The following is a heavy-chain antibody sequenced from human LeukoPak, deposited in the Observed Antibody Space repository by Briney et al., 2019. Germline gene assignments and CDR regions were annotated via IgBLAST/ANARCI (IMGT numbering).Heavy chain of an antibody. CDR2: ISSSGSTI. J-gene: IGHJ4*02. CDR3: ARGPQNYYDSSGYYGI. CDR1: GFTFSDYY. V-gene: IGHV3-11*01. Sequence: GGPLRLSCAASGFTFSDYYMSWIRQAPGKGLEWVSYISSSGSTIYYADSVKGRFTISRDNAKNSLYLQMNSLRAEDTAVYYCARGPQNYYDSSGYYGIWGQGTLVTVSS. D-gene: IGHD3-22*01.